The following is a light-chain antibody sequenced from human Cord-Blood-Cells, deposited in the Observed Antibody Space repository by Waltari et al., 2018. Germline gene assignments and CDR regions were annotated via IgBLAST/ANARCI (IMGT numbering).Light chain of an antibody. J-gene: IGLJ1*01. CDR2: RNK. CDR3: AAWDDSLSGYD. CDR1: SSKIGSNY. Sequence: QSVLTQPHSASGTPGPRVTISCSGSSSKIGSNYVYWYQQLPGTAPKLLIYRNKQRSSGVPDRFTGSKSGTSASLASSGLRCEDEADYYCAAWDDSLSGYDFGTGTKVTVL. V-gene: IGLV1-47*01.